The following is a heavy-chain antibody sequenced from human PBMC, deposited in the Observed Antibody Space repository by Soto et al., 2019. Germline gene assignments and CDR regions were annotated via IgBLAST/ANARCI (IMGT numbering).Heavy chain of an antibody. CDR1: GFTFSSYA. CDR2: ISGSGGST. V-gene: IGHV3-23*01. Sequence: GGSLRLSCAASGFTFSSYAMSWVRQAPGKGLEWVSAISGSGGSTYYADSVKGRFTISRDNSKNTLYLQMNSLRAEDTAVYYCAKDPIVVVVAATPEYFQHWGQGTLVTVSS. J-gene: IGHJ1*01. D-gene: IGHD2-15*01. CDR3: AKDPIVVVVAATPEYFQH.